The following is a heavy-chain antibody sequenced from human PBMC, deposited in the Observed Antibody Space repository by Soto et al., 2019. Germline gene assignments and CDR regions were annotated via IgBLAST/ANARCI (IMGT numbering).Heavy chain of an antibody. D-gene: IGHD3-22*01. CDR1: EDTFRNYA. CDR2: IIPIFGTA. Sequence: QVELVQSGAEVKKPGSSVKVSCQASEDTFRNYAISWVRQAPGQGLEWMGGIIPIFGTAHYAQKFQGRVTITAVTSATTVYLELSSLRSEDTAVYYCASTKYDSSAYYYWYLGLWGRGTLVTVSS. V-gene: IGHV1-69*06. CDR3: ASTKYDSSAYYYWYLGL. J-gene: IGHJ2*01.